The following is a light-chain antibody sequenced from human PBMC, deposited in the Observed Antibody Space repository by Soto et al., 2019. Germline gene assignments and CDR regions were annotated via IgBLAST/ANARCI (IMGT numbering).Light chain of an antibody. Sequence: QSALAQPASVSGSPGQSITISCTGTSRDIGGYNLVSWYQQHPGRAPKLMIYEGNKRPSRVSNRFSAPKSGNTAALTISGLQDEDEADYYCCSYAGFSSVVFGSGTKVTVL. CDR3: CSYAGFSSVV. CDR2: EGN. CDR1: SRDIGGYNL. J-gene: IGLJ1*01. V-gene: IGLV2-23*03.